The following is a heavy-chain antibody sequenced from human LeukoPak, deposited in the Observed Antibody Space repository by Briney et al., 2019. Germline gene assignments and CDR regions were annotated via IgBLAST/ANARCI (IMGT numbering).Heavy chain of an antibody. D-gene: IGHD6-13*01. CDR3: ARDAYTGIAAAGSGYYYMDV. Sequence: ASVKVSCKASGGTFSSYAISWVRQAPGQGLEWMGGIIPIFGTANYAQKFQGRVTIAADESTSTAYMELSSLRSEDTAVYYCARDAYTGIAAAGSGYYYMDVWGKGTTVTVSS. V-gene: IGHV1-69*13. CDR2: IIPIFGTA. J-gene: IGHJ6*03. CDR1: GGTFSSYA.